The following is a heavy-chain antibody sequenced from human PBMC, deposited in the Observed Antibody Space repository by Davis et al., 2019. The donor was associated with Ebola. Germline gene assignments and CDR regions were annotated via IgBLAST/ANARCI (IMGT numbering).Heavy chain of an antibody. CDR2: IRSKANSYAT. V-gene: IGHV3-73*01. J-gene: IGHJ4*02. CDR1: GFTFSGSA. Sequence: GESLKISCAASGFTFSGSAMHWVRQASGKGLEWVGRIRSKANSYATAYAASVKGRFTISRDDSKNTAYLQMNSLKTEDTAVYYCTIAVAASDYWGQGTLVTVSS. D-gene: IGHD6-19*01. CDR3: TIAVAASDY.